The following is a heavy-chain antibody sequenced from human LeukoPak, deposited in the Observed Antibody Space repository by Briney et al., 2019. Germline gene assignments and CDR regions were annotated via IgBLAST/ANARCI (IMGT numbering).Heavy chain of an antibody. CDR1: GGTFSSYA. CDR2: IIPIFGTA. J-gene: IGHJ6*04. D-gene: IGHD3-9*01. CDR3: AISYYDILTGRDYYYYGMDV. Sequence: ASVKVSCKASGGTFSSYAISWVRQAPGQGLEWMGGIIPIFGTANNAQKFQGRVTITADESTSTAYMELSSLRSEDTAVYYCAISYYDILTGRDYYYYGMDVWGKGTTVTVSS. V-gene: IGHV1-69*01.